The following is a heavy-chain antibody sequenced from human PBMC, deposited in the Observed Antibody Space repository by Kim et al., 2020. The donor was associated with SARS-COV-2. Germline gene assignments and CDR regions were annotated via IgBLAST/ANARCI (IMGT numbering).Heavy chain of an antibody. V-gene: IGHV3-21*01. CDR2: I. Sequence: IYYADPVKGRFTISRDNAKNSLYLQMNSLRAEDTAVYYCARDEVRRGMDVWGQGTTVTVSS. CDR3: ARDEVRRGMDV. D-gene: IGHD2-21*01. J-gene: IGHJ6*02.